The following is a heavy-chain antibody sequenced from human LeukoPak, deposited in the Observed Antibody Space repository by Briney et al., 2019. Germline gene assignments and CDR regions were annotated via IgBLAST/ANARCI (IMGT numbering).Heavy chain of an antibody. CDR2: ISAYNGNT. V-gene: IGHV1-18*01. Sequence: ASVKVSCKASGYTFTSYGISWVRQAPGQGLEWMGWISAYNGNTNYAQKLQGRVTMTTDSSTSTAYMELRSLRSDDTAVYYCARAGMVRGVTLFDYWGQGTLVTVSS. J-gene: IGHJ4*02. CDR3: ARAGMVRGVTLFDY. CDR1: GYTFTSYG. D-gene: IGHD3-10*01.